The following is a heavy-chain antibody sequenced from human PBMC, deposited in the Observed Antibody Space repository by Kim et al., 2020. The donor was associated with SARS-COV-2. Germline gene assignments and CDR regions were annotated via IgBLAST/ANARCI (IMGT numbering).Heavy chain of an antibody. CDR1: GFTVSNNY. V-gene: IGHV3-53*01. D-gene: IGHD6-13*01. CDR3: ARGFQQLDFYYYGMDV. J-gene: IGHJ6*02. Sequence: GGSLRLSCAASGFTVSNNYMNWVRQAPGKGLEWVSVIYIGDSTYYADSVKGRFAISRDNSKNTLYLQMNSLRVEDTAVYYCARGFQQLDFYYYGMDVWG. CDR2: IYIGDST.